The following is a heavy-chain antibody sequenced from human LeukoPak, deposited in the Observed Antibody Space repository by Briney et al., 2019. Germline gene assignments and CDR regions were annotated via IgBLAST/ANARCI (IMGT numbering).Heavy chain of an antibody. V-gene: IGHV1-18*01. Sequence: ASVKVSCKASGYTFTSYGISWVRQAPGQGLEWMGWISAYNGNTNYAQKPQGRVTMTTDTSTSTAYMELRSLRSDDTAVYYCARDTYYDFWSGLETFDPWGQGTLVTVSS. CDR2: ISAYNGNT. CDR3: ARDTYYDFWSGLETFDP. J-gene: IGHJ5*02. D-gene: IGHD3-3*01. CDR1: GYTFTSYG.